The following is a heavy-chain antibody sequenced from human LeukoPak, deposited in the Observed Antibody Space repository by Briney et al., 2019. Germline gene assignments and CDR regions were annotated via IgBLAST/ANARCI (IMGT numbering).Heavy chain of an antibody. CDR2: INNDGSGT. CDR1: GFTFSSYW. Sequence: PGGSLRLSCAASGFTFSSYWMHWVRQAPGKGPVWVSRINNDGSGTTYADSVKGRFTISRDNAKNSLYLQMNSLRAEDTAVYYCARDSLGFDYWGQGTVVTVSS. V-gene: IGHV3-74*01. D-gene: IGHD7-27*01. J-gene: IGHJ4*02. CDR3: ARDSLGFDY.